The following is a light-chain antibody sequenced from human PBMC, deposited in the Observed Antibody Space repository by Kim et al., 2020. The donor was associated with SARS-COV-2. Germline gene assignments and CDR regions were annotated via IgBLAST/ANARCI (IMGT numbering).Light chain of an antibody. CDR2: QDS. V-gene: IGLV3-1*01. CDR3: QAWDSIVV. J-gene: IGLJ2*01. CDR1: KLGDKY. Sequence: SYELTQPPSVSVSPGQTASITCSGDKLGDKYACWYQQKPGQSPVLVIYQDSKRPSGIPERFSGSNSGNTATLTISGTQAMDEADYYCQAWDSIVVFVGGT.